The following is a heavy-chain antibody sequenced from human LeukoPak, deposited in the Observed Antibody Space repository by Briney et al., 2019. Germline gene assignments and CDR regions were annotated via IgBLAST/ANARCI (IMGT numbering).Heavy chain of an antibody. CDR1: AFTFSSYS. J-gene: IGHJ4*02. Sequence: GGSLRLSCAASAFTFSSYSMTWVRQAPGKGLEWVSAISGSGGSTYYADSVKGRFTLSRDNSKNTLYLQMNSLRAEDTAVYHCAKDLDSSWYGSGFDYWGQGTLVTVSS. D-gene: IGHD6-13*01. CDR3: AKDLDSSWYGSGFDY. CDR2: ISGSGGST. V-gene: IGHV3-23*01.